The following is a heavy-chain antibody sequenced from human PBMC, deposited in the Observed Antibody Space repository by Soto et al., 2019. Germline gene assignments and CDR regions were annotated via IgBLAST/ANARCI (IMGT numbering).Heavy chain of an antibody. CDR1: GYTFTSYA. CDR2: INAGNGNT. J-gene: IGHJ6*02. V-gene: IGHV1-3*05. CDR3: AREPSYYGMDV. Sequence: QVQLVQSGAEEKKPGASVKVSCKASGYTFTSYAMHWVRQAPGQRLEWMGWINAGNGNTKYSQKFQGRVTITRDTTASTAYVELSSLRSEDTAVYCCAREPSYYGMDVGGQGTTCTVSS.